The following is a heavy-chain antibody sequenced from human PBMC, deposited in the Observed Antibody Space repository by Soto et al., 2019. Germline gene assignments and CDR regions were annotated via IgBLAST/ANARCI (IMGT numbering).Heavy chain of an antibody. Sequence: KASETLSLTCAVSGGSISSSNWWSWVRQPPGKGLEWIGEIYHSGSTNYNPSLKSRVTISVDKSKNQFSLKLSSVTAADTAVYYCARLDTAMAPFDYWGQGTLVTVSS. J-gene: IGHJ4*02. D-gene: IGHD5-18*01. CDR3: ARLDTAMAPFDY. CDR1: GGSISSSNW. V-gene: IGHV4-4*02. CDR2: IYHSGST.